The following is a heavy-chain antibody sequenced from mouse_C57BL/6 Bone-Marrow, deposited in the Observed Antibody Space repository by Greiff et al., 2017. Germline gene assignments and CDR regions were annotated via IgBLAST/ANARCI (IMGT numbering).Heavy chain of an antibody. V-gene: IGHV1-80*01. CDR2: IYPGDGDT. D-gene: IGHD1-1*01. CDR1: GYAFTSYW. J-gene: IGHJ1*03. CDR3: ARGGDGSSDWYFDV. Sequence: VQLQESGAELVKPGASVKISCKASGYAFTSYWMNWVKQRPGKGLEWIGQIYPGDGDTNYNGKFKGKATVTVDKSSSTAYMQRSSLTSEASAVYFGARGGDGSSDWYFDVWGTGTTVTVSA.